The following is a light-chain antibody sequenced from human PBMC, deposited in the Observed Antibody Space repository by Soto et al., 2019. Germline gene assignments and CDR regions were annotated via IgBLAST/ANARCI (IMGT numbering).Light chain of an antibody. V-gene: IGLV3-21*02. CDR2: DDS. Sequence: SYELTQPPSVSVAPGQAARIGCGGDNIGSKSVHWYQQKSGQAPVLVVYDDSDRPSGIPERFSGSTSGNTATLTISRVEAGDEADYYCQVWDSSSDHYVFXTGTKVTVL. CDR1: NIGSKS. CDR3: QVWDSSSDHYV. J-gene: IGLJ1*01.